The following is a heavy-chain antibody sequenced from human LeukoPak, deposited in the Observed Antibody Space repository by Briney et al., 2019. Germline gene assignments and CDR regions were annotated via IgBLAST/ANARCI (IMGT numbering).Heavy chain of an antibody. J-gene: IGHJ3*02. CDR2: ISSSSSYI. Sequence: GGSLRLSCAASGFTFSSYSMNWVRQAPGKGLEWVSSISSSSSYIYYADSVKGRFTISGDNAKNSLYLQMNSLRAEDTAVYYCARETNYYDSSGYYSRGNAFDIWGQGTMVTVSS. CDR3: ARETNYYDSSGYYSRGNAFDI. CDR1: GFTFSSYS. D-gene: IGHD3-22*01. V-gene: IGHV3-21*01.